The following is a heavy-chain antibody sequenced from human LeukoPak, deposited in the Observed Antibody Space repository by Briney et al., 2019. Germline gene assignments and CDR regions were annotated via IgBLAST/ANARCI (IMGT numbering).Heavy chain of an antibody. CDR3: ARVPSSYSSGLEY. D-gene: IGHD6-19*01. Sequence: SETLSLTCTVSGGSISTTAYYWGWIRQPPGKGLEWIGSVFYTGNTFYNPSLQSRVTLSVDTSKNQFSLKLNSVTAADTAVYYCARVPSSYSSGLEYWGQGTLVTASS. V-gene: IGHV4-39*07. J-gene: IGHJ4*02. CDR2: VFYTGNT. CDR1: GGSISTTAYY.